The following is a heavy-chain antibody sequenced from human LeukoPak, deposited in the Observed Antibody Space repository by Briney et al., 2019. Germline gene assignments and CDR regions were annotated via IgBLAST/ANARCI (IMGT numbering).Heavy chain of an antibody. Sequence: GGSLRLSCAASGFTFSSYWMSWVRQAPGKGLEWVANIKQDGSEKYYVDSVKGRFTISRDNAKNSLYLHMNSLRAEDTAVYYCARVVETDYYDSSGYLDYWGQGTLVTVSS. D-gene: IGHD3-22*01. V-gene: IGHV3-7*01. CDR3: ARVVETDYYDSSGYLDY. CDR1: GFTFSSYW. CDR2: IKQDGSEK. J-gene: IGHJ4*02.